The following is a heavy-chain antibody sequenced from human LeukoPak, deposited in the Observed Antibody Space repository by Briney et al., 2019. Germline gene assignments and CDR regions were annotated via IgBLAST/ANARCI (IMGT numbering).Heavy chain of an antibody. D-gene: IGHD4-17*01. CDR1: GGSFSGYY. J-gene: IGHJ4*02. CDR2: ISSSSSYI. V-gene: IGHV3-21*01. CDR3: ARGPTVTTQTTYYFDY. Sequence: ETLSLTCAVYGGSFSGYYWSWIRQPPGKGLEWVSSISSSSSYIYYADSVKGRFTISRDNAKNSLYLQMNSLRAEDTAVYYCARGPTVTTQTTYYFDYWGQGTLVTVSS.